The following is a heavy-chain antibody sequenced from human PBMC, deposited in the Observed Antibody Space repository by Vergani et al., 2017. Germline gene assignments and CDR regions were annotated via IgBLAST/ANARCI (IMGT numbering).Heavy chain of an antibody. J-gene: IGHJ4*02. CDR2: VNPNSGGT. Sequence: QVQLVQSGAEVKKPGASVKVSCKASGYTFTGYYMHWVRQAPGQGLEWMGWVNPNSGGTNYAQKCQGRVTRTRDTSISTAYMELSRLRSDDTAVYYCARESGSYPKRSYYFDYWGQGTLVTVSS. CDR1: GYTFTGYY. V-gene: IGHV1-2*02. CDR3: ARESGSYPKRSYYFDY. D-gene: IGHD1-26*01.